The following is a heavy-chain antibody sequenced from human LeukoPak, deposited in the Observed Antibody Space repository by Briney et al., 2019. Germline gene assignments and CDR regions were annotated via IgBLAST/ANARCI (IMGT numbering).Heavy chain of an antibody. J-gene: IGHJ4*02. CDR2: IRSNGDTT. CDR1: GFTFSILA. CDR3: AKGQELDDGVFDS. D-gene: IGHD1-1*01. V-gene: IGHV3-23*01. Sequence: GGSLRLSCTASGFTFSILAMTWVRQAPGKGLEWVSTIRSNGDTTYNADSVKGRFTISRDNSKNTLYLELNSLRVENTVTFYCAKGQELDDGVFDSWGQGTMVTVSS.